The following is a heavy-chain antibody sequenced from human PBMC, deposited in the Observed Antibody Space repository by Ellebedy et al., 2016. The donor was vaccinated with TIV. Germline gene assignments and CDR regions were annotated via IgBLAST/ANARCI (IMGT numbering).Heavy chain of an antibody. J-gene: IGHJ4*02. CDR1: GFSFSSYA. CDR3: ARDYYDLFDF. Sequence: GESLKISCVASGFSFSSYAMHWVRQAPGKGLEWVAIASYSGRSYSADSVKGRFTISRDDSKTTVFLHMNDLRPEDTAVYYCARDYYDLFDFWGQGTLVTVSS. V-gene: IGHV3-30*04. CDR2: ASYSGRS. D-gene: IGHD3-16*01.